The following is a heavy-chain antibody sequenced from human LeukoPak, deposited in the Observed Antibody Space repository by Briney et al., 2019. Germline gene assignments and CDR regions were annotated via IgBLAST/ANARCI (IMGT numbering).Heavy chain of an antibody. D-gene: IGHD2-8*01. CDR3: ARRNGYYFDY. V-gene: IGHV3-23*01. CDR2: ISGSGGST. CDR1: GFTFSSYA. Sequence: GGSLRLSCAASGFTFSSYAMSWVRQAPGKGLEWVSVISGSGGSTYYADSVKGRFTISRDNSKNTLYLQMNSLRAEDTAVYYCARRNGYYFDYWGQGTLVTVSS. J-gene: IGHJ4*02.